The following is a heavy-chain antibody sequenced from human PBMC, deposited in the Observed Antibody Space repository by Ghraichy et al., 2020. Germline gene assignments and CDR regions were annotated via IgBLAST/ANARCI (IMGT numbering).Heavy chain of an antibody. Sequence: GGSLRLSCAASGFTFSSYWMSWVRQAPGKGLEWVANIKQDGSEKYYVDSVKGRFTISRDNAKNSLYLQMNSLRAEDTAVYYCARDSPWYQLLSWGGDTAKALDYWGQGTLVTVSS. CDR2: IKQDGSEK. D-gene: IGHD2-2*01. CDR3: ARDSPWYQLLSWGGDTAKALDY. V-gene: IGHV3-7*01. J-gene: IGHJ4*02. CDR1: GFTFSSYW.